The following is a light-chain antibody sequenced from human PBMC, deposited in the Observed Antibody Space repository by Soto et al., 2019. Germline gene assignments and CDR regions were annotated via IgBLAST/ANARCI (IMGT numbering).Light chain of an antibody. CDR2: EGN. Sequence: QSALTQPASVSGSPGQSITISCTGTRSDVGSYNLVSWYQQHPGKAPKLMIYEGNKRPSGVSNRFSGSKSANTASLTISGLQTEDEADYYCCSYAGTNTFVFGTRTKLTVL. J-gene: IGLJ1*01. CDR3: CSYAGTNTFV. V-gene: IGLV2-23*01. CDR1: RSDVGSYNL.